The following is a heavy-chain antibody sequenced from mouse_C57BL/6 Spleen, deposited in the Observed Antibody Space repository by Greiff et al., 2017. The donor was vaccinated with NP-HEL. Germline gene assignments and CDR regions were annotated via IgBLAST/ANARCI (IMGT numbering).Heavy chain of an antibody. CDR2: ISSGGSYT. CDR1: GFTFSSYG. D-gene: IGHD2-5*01. J-gene: IGHJ4*01. Sequence: EVHLVESGGDLVKPGGSLKLSCAASGFTFSSYGMSWVRQTPDKRLEWVATISSGGSYTSYPDSVRGRFTFSIDNAKNTLYLQMSSLKSEDTAMYYCARRTYYSNYDAMDYWGQGTSVTVSS. CDR3: ARRTYYSNYDAMDY. V-gene: IGHV5-6*01.